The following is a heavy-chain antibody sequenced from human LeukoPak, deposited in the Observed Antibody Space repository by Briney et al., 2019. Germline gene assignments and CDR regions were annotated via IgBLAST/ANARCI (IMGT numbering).Heavy chain of an antibody. Sequence: SETLSLTCAVYGGSFSGYYWSWIRQPPGKGLEWIGEINNSGSTSYNPSLKSRVTISVDTSKNQFSLKLSSVTAADTAVYYCARGYDSSGYYYYDYYYGMDVWGQGTTVTVSS. J-gene: IGHJ6*02. D-gene: IGHD3-22*01. V-gene: IGHV4-34*01. CDR2: INNSGST. CDR3: ARGYDSSGYYYYDYYYGMDV. CDR1: GGSFSGYY.